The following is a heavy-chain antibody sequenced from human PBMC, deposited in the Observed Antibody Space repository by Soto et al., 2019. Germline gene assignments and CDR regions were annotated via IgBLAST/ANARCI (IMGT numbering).Heavy chain of an antibody. D-gene: IGHD2-15*01. CDR3: ARQNVVVVAATYYYYYGIDV. Sequence: GESLKISCKGSGYSFTSYWISWVRQMPGKGLEWMGRIDPSDSYTNYSPSFQGHVTISADKSISTAYLQWNSLKASDTAMYYCARQNVVVVAATYYYYYGIDVWGQGTTVTVSS. V-gene: IGHV5-10-1*01. CDR1: GYSFTSYW. CDR2: IDPSDSYT. J-gene: IGHJ6*02.